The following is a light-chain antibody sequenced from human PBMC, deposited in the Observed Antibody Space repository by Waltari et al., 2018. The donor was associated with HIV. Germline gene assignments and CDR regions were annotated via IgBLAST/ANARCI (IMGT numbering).Light chain of an antibody. CDR3: ATWNDSL. CDR1: SSNIGSNC. J-gene: IGLJ2*01. V-gene: IGLV1-47*01. CDR2: RNT. Sequence: HSVMTQPTSACGTPGQRVTICCSASSSNIGSNCVYCTHPLPDTPPKLHVYRNTQRPSGVPDRLSACKTDTSAALAISGLRSEDEADYYCATWNDSLVGGGTKLTVL.